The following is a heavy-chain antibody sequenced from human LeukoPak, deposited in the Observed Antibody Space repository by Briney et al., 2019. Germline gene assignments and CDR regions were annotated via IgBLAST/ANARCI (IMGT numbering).Heavy chain of an antibody. V-gene: IGHV3-23*01. CDR1: GFTFSSYA. Sequence: GGSLRLSCAASGFTFSSYAMSWVRQAPEKGLEWVSAISGSGGSTYYADSVKGRFTISRDSSKNTLYLQMNSLRAKDTAVYYCAKDKSSGRSASDYWGQGILVTVSS. CDR2: ISGSGGST. D-gene: IGHD6-19*01. CDR3: AKDKSSGRSASDY. J-gene: IGHJ4*02.